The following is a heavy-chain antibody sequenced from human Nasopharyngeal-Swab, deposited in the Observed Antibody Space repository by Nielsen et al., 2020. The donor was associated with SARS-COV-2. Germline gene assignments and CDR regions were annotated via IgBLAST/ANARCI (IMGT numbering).Heavy chain of an antibody. CDR2: INPNSGGT. D-gene: IGHD3-22*01. CDR3: ARNDSSGYGY. Sequence: WVGQAPGQGLEWMGRINPNSGGTNYAQKFQGRVTMTRGTSISTAYMELSRLRSDDTAVYYCARNDSSGYGYWGQGTLVTVSS. V-gene: IGHV1-2*06. J-gene: IGHJ4*02.